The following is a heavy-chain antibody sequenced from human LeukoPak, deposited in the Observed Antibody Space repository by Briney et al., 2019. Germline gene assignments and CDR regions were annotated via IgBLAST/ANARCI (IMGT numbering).Heavy chain of an antibody. D-gene: IGHD6-6*01. V-gene: IGHV3-33*08. Sequence: GRSLRLSCAASGFTFSSYGMHWVRQAPGKGLEWVVFIRYDGSNKYYADSVKDRFTISRDNSKNTLYLQMNSLRAEDTAVYYCARESAARRSFDYWGQGTLVTVSS. CDR2: IRYDGSNK. J-gene: IGHJ4*02. CDR3: ARESAARRSFDY. CDR1: GFTFSSYG.